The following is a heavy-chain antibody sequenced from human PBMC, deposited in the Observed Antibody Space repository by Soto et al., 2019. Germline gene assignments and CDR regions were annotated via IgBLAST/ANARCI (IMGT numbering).Heavy chain of an antibody. CDR3: AKDLPGGNKPLDP. V-gene: IGHV1-46*01. CDR2: INPSGTST. D-gene: IGHD2-15*01. CDR1: GYTSTSCN. J-gene: IGHJ5*02. Sequence: ASVKVCCKGSGYTSTSCNVHWVRQAPGQGLEWMGFINPSGTSTTYAQQFHARVTMTRHTSTATVYMELNILRSEDTAVYFCAKDLPGGNKPLDPWGQATLLTLSS.